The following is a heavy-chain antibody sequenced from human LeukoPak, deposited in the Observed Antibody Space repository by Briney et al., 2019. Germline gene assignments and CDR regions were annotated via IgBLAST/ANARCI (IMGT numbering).Heavy chain of an antibody. CDR3: TRMTTGHDY. J-gene: IGHJ4*02. CDR1: GVSFNDYY. V-gene: IGHV4-34*01. D-gene: IGHD4-17*01. CDR2: INHSGYA. Sequence: PSETLSLTCAVSGVSFNDYYWCWVRQTPGKGLEWIGEINHSGYANDSPSLKSRVTLSIDTSRKQFSLNLRSVTVADAGIYYCTRMTTGHDYWGQGTLVTVSS.